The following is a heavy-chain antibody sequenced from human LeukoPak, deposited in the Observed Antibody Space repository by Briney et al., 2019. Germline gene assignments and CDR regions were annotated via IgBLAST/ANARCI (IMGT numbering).Heavy chain of an antibody. Sequence: GGSLRLSCAASGFTFSTYWMDWVRQAPGKGLEWVASIKEDGSGTNYVGSVRGRFTVSRDNTKNSLYLQMNSLRADDTAVYYCASDRAYSQFDYWGQGTLVTVSS. CDR3: ASDRAYSQFDY. V-gene: IGHV3-7*01. CDR2: IKEDGSGT. CDR1: GFTFSTYW. J-gene: IGHJ4*02. D-gene: IGHD2-15*01.